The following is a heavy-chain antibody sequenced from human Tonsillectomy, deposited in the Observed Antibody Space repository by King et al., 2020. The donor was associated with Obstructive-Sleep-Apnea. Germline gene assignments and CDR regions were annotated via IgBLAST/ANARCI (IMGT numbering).Heavy chain of an antibody. V-gene: IGHV4-39*07. D-gene: IGHD1-26*01. CDR3: ARDRILAEEGAWFDP. CDR2: ISYTGDT. J-gene: IGHJ5*02. Sequence: QLQESGPGLVKPAETLSLTCAVSGGSIKMNFHYWAWVRQPPGKALEWIGSISYTGDTHSNPSLRSRLTISVDAPKNQFSLKLTSVTAADTAIYYCARDRILAEEGAWFDPWGPGNLVIISS. CDR1: GGSIKMNFHY.